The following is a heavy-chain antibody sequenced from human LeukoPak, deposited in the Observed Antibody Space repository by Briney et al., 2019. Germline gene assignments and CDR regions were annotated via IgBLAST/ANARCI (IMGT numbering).Heavy chain of an antibody. CDR2: ISYDGTNK. CDR3: VKVSTRWFGGLFFDY. Sequence: GGSLRLSCAASGFTFNDYGMHWVRQAPGKGLEWVSVISYDGTNKYYADFVKGRFTISRDNSKNTLYLQMSSLRPEDTAVYHCVKVSTRWFGGLFFDYWGQGTLVTVSS. V-gene: IGHV3-30*18. J-gene: IGHJ4*02. D-gene: IGHD3-10*01. CDR1: GFTFNDYG.